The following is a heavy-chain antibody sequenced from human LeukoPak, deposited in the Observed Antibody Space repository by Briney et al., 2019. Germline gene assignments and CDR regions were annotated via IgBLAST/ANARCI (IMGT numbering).Heavy chain of an antibody. CDR3: ARGGDSGDYFDY. CDR1: GGSISSGGYY. D-gene: IGHD1-26*01. Sequence: PSETLSLTCTVSGGSISSGGYYWSWIRQHPGKGLEWIGYIYHSGSTYYNPSLKSRVTISVDRSKNQFSLKLSSVTAADTAVYYCARGGDSGDYFDYWGQGTLVTVSS. J-gene: IGHJ4*02. V-gene: IGHV4-30-2*01. CDR2: IYHSGST.